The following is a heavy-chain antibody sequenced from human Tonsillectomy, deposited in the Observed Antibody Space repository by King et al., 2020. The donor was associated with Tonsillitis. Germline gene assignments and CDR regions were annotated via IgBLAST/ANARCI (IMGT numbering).Heavy chain of an antibody. CDR1: GFTFSMYA. D-gene: IGHD3-22*01. CDR2: ISYDGSNK. Sequence: VQLVESGGGVVQPGRSLRLSCAASGFTFSMYAMHWVRQAPGKGLEWVAVISYDGSNKYYAYSVQGRFTISSDSSKNTLYLQMDSLRAEETAVYYCARGNYYDFSPEDYWGQGTLVSVSS. CDR3: ARGNYYDFSPEDY. J-gene: IGHJ4*02. V-gene: IGHV3-30*01.